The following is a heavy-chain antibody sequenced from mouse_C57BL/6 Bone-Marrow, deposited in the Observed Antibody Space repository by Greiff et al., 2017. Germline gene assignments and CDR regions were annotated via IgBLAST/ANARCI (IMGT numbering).Heavy chain of an antibody. J-gene: IGHJ3*01. CDR2: IYPGSGST. D-gene: IGHD3-2*02. V-gene: IGHV1-55*01. Sequence: QVQLQQPGAELVKPGASVKMSCKASGYTFTSYWITWVKQRPGQGLEWIGDIYPGSGSTNYNEKFKSKATLTVDTSSSTAYMQLSSLTSEDSAVYYCASGDGTAQATGAWFAYWGQGTLVTVSA. CDR3: ASGDGTAQATGAWFAY. CDR1: GYTFTSYW.